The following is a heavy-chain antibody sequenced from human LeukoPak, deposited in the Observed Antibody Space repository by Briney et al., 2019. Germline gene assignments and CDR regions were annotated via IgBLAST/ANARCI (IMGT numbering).Heavy chain of an antibody. CDR2: FDPEDGET. D-gene: IGHD2-2*01. J-gene: IGHJ3*02. CDR3: ARDLGQLPGDAFDI. CDR1: GYTLTELS. Sequence: ASVKVSCKVSGYTLTELSMHWVRQAPGKGLEWMGGFDPEDGETIYAQKFQGRVTMTEDTSTDTAYMELSSLRSEDTAVYYCARDLGQLPGDAFDIWGQGTMVTVSS. V-gene: IGHV1-24*01.